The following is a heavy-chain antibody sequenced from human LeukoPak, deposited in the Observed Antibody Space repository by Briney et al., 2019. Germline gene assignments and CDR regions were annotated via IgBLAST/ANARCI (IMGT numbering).Heavy chain of an antibody. D-gene: IGHD4-17*01. CDR2: IDWDDDK. J-gene: IGHJ4*02. Sequence: SGPTLVNPTQTLTLTRTFSGFSLSTSGMCVSWIRQPPGKALEWLARIDWDDDKYYNTSLKTRLTISKDTSKNQVVLTMTNMDPVDTATYYCARAFPTVTTFDYWGQGTLVTVSS. CDR1: GFSLSTSGMC. V-gene: IGHV2-70*11. CDR3: ARAFPTVTTFDY.